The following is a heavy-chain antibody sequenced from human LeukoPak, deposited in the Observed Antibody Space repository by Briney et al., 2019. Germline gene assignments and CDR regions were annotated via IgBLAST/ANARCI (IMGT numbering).Heavy chain of an antibody. D-gene: IGHD6-19*01. J-gene: IGHJ4*02. CDR3: ARVGEVAVKFDY. CDR1: GFTFSSYA. Sequence: GGCLRLSCAASGFTFSSYAMHWVRQAPGKGLEWVAVISYDGSNKYYADSVKGRFTISRDNSKNTLYLQMNSLRAEDTAVYYCARVGEVAVKFDYWGQGTLVTVSS. V-gene: IGHV3-30-3*01. CDR2: ISYDGSNK.